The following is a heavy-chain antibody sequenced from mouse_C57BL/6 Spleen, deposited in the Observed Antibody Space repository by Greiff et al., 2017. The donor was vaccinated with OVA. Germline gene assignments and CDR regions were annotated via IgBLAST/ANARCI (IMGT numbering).Heavy chain of an antibody. CDR1: GYTFTSYW. CDR3: ARSIAVVCVYFDV. Sequence: QVQLQQPGAELVMPGASVKLSCKASGYTFTSYWMHWVKQRPGQGLEWIGSFDPSVSSTTYNQKFKGKSTLTADKSSSTAYMHLSSLASDDSAVYYRARSIAVVCVYFDVWGTGTTVTVSS. D-gene: IGHD1-1*01. CDR2: FDPSVSST. V-gene: IGHV1-69*01. J-gene: IGHJ1*03.